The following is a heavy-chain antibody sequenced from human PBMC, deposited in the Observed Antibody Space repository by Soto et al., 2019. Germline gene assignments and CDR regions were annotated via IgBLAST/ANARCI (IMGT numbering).Heavy chain of an antibody. CDR2: ISGSGGST. J-gene: IGHJ4*02. V-gene: IGHV3-23*01. CDR3: AKVWAERTAMLRRDLGY. D-gene: IGHD5-18*01. Sequence: LRLSFAASGFSFSRYAMSWVRQAPGKLLEWVSAISGSGGSTYYADSVKGRFTISRDNSKNTLYLQMNSLRAEDTAVYYCAKVWAERTAMLRRDLGYWGQGTLVTVSS. CDR1: GFSFSRYA.